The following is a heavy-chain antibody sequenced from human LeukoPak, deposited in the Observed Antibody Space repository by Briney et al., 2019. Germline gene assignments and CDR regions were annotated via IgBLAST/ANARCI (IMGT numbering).Heavy chain of an antibody. CDR3: ARGRYSYGFRYFDY. J-gene: IGHJ4*02. V-gene: IGHV4-34*01. CDR2: INHSGST. Sequence: SETLSPTCAVYGGSFSGYYWSWIRQPPGKGLEWIGEINHSGSTNYNPSLKSRVTISVDTSKNQFSLKLSSVTAADTAVYYCARGRYSYGFRYFDYWGQGTLVTVSS. CDR1: GGSFSGYY. D-gene: IGHD5-18*01.